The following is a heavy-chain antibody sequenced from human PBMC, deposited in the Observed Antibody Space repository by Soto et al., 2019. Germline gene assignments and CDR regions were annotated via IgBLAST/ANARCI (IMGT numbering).Heavy chain of an antibody. V-gene: IGHV3-30*04. CDR3: ARNPVVGYCSGGSCYAPDH. CDR1: GFTFNSHA. Sequence: QEQLVESGGGVVQPGRSLRLSCVASGFTFNSHAMDWVRQAPGTGLEGVALISFDGRNEYYADSVKGRFTVSRDNSKNTLYLQMNSLSTEDTAVYYCARNPVVGYCSGGSCYAPDHWGQGTLVTVSS. CDR2: ISFDGRNE. D-gene: IGHD2-15*01. J-gene: IGHJ4*02.